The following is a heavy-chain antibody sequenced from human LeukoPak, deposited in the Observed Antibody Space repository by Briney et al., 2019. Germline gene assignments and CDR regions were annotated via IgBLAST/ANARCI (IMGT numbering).Heavy chain of an antibody. V-gene: IGHV1-2*02. CDR2: IHPNSGGT. D-gene: IGHD2-21*02. CDR3: ARDRCNGGDCSSWNYMDV. Sequence: GASVKVSCKASGYTFTAYYMHWVRQAPGQGLEWMGWIHPNSGGTKFAQKFQGGVTLSRDASLKTVYMELSSLRSDDTAIYYCARDRCNGGDCSSWNYMDVWGKGTMVTVSS. CDR1: GYTFTAYY. J-gene: IGHJ6*03.